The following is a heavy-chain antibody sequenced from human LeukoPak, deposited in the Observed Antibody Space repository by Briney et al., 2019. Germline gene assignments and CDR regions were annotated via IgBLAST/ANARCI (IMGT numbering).Heavy chain of an antibody. CDR3: ARVSVYYDSSAYYYP. Sequence: VSVKVSCKASGYTFTGYYMHWVRQAPGQGLEWMGWINPNSGRTNYAQKFQGRVTMTRDTSISTAYMELSGLRSDDTAVYYCARVSVYYDSSAYYYPWGQGTLVAVSS. J-gene: IGHJ5*02. CDR2: INPNSGRT. D-gene: IGHD3-22*01. CDR1: GYTFTGYY. V-gene: IGHV1-2*02.